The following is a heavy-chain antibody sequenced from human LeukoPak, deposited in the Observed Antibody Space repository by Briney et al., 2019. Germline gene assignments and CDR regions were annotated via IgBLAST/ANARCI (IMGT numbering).Heavy chain of an antibody. J-gene: IGHJ4*02. CDR2: IYYSGST. D-gene: IGHD3-9*01. CDR1: GGSISSYY. Sequence: SETLSLTCTVSGGSISSYYWSWIRQPPGKGLEWIGYIYYSGSTNYNPSLKSRVTISVDKSKNQFSLKLSSVTAADTAVYYCARSHYDILTGYSQFDYWGQGTLVTVSS. V-gene: IGHV4-59*12. CDR3: ARSHYDILTGYSQFDY.